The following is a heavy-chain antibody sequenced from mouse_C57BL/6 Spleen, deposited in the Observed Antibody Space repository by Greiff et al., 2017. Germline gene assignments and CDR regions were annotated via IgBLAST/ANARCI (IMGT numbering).Heavy chain of an antibody. CDR3: AREEAYAVVAYYSAMDY. CDR2: INPSNGGT. D-gene: IGHD1-1*01. V-gene: IGHV1-53*01. Sequence: QVQLQQPGTELVKPGASVKLSCKASGYTFTSYWMHWVKQRPGQGLEWIGNINPSNGGTNSNEKFKSKATLTVDKSSSTAYMQLSSLTSEYSAVYYCAREEAYAVVAYYSAMDYWGQGTSVTVSS. CDR1: GYTFTSYW. J-gene: IGHJ4*01.